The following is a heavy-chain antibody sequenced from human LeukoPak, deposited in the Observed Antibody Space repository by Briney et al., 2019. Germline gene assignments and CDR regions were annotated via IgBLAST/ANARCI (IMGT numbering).Heavy chain of an antibody. CDR1: GFTFNG. V-gene: IGHV3-23*01. CDR2: IGGSGGYHT. D-gene: IGHD3-22*01. CDR3: AKDRSGYYDSSGTIDY. J-gene: IGHJ4*02. Sequence: PGGSLRLSCAASGFTFNGMNWVRQTPGKGLEWVSGIGGSGGYHTYYADSVRGRFTISRDNSRNTLYVQMNSLRAEDMALYYCAKDRSGYYDSSGTIDYWGQGTLVTVSS.